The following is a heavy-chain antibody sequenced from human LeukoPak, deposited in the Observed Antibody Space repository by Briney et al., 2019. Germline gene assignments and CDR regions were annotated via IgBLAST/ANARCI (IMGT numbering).Heavy chain of an antibody. CDR3: ARDGYYDSGGYFPPYFDY. Sequence: GGSLRLSCAASGFTFSTYTINWVRQAPGKVLEWVSYISSSSSTLYYAGSVKGRFTISRDNAKNSLQLQMSSLRDEDTAVYYCARDGYYDSGGYFPPYFDYWGQGTLVTVSS. J-gene: IGHJ4*02. D-gene: IGHD3-22*01. CDR2: ISSSSSTL. V-gene: IGHV3-48*02. CDR1: GFTFSTYT.